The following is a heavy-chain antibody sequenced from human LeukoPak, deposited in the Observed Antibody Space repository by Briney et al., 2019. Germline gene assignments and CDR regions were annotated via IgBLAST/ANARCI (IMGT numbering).Heavy chain of an antibody. CDR3: ARAMEEHNSSGYY. CDR2: ISSRSSYI. J-gene: IGHJ4*02. CDR1: AFTFSSYS. D-gene: IGHD3-22*01. V-gene: IGHV3-21*01. Sequence: GGSLRLSCAASAFTFSSYSMNWVRQAPGKGLEWVSSISSRSSYIHYADSVKGRFTISRDNAKNSLYLQMNSLRAEDTAVYYCARAMEEHNSSGYYWGQGTLVTVSS.